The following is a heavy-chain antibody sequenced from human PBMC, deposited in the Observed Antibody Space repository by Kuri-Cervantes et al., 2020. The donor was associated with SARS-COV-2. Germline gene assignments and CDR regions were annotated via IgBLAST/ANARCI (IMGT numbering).Heavy chain of an antibody. CDR2: INYSGTT. Sequence: ESLKISCAVYGGSFSGYYWSWIRQSPGKGLEWIGEINYSGTTNYNPSLKSRVTISVDTSKNQFSLNLTSVTAADTAVYYCARLRRHNNGWFATGYYMDVWGKGTTATVSS. D-gene: IGHD6-19*01. CDR3: ARLRRHNNGWFATGYYMDV. J-gene: IGHJ6*03. V-gene: IGHV4-34*01. CDR1: GGSFSGYY.